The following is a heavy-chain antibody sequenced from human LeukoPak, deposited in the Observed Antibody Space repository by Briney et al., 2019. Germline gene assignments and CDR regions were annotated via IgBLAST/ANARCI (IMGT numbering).Heavy chain of an antibody. Sequence: SETLSLTCAVYGGSFSGYYLSWIRQPPGKGLEWIGEINHSGSTNYNPSLKSRVTISVDTSKNQFSLKLSSVTAADTAVYYCASQVDGQILYWGQGTLVTVSS. D-gene: IGHD2-15*01. CDR3: ASQVDGQILY. V-gene: IGHV4-34*01. CDR1: GGSFSGYY. J-gene: IGHJ4*02. CDR2: INHSGST.